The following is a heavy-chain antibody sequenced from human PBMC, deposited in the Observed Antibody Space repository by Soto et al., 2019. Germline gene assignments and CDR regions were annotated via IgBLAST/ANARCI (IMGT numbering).Heavy chain of an antibody. V-gene: IGHV4-39*01. CDR1: GGSISSSSYY. Sequence: QLLESGPGLVKPSETLSLTCTVSGGSISSSSYYWGWIRQPPGKGLEWIGSIYYSGSTYYNPSLKSRVTISVDTSKNQFSLKLSSVTAADTAVYYCARRPRVAWFGDLHGYYFDYWGQGTLVTVSS. CDR3: ARRPRVAWFGDLHGYYFDY. J-gene: IGHJ4*02. CDR2: IYYSGST. D-gene: IGHD3-10*01.